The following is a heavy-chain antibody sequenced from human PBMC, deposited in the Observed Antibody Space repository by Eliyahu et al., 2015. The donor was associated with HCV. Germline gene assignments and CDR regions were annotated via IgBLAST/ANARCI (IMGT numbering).Heavy chain of an antibody. D-gene: IGHD2-15*01. J-gene: IGHJ6*02. CDR3: ARDCVGGSCPDSDFYYYGMDV. CDR1: AYTFXAYH. V-gene: IGHV1-2*02. Sequence: QVQLLQSEAEMKSPGASVKVSCXASAYTFXAYHVHWXRQAPGQGLEWMGWINPNNGGTRYAPSFQGRVTMTGDTSISTVYMELRRLRSDDTAVYYCARDCVGGSCPDSDFYYYGMDVWGQGTTVTVSS. CDR2: INPNNGGT.